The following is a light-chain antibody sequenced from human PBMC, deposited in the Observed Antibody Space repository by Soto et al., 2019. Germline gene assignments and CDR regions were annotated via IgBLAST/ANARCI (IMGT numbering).Light chain of an antibody. CDR2: GVS. Sequence: ETVMTQSTATLSVSPGERATLSFRASQSVSTSMAWYQQKPGQAPRLLMYGVSTRATGIPARFSGSGSGTEFTLTIYSLQSEDFAVYYCQQYNNWPRTFGQGTKVDIK. V-gene: IGKV3-15*01. J-gene: IGKJ1*01. CDR1: QSVSTS. CDR3: QQYNNWPRT.